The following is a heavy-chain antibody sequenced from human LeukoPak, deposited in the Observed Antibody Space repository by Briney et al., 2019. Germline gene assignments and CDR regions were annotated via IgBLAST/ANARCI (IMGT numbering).Heavy chain of an antibody. CDR1: GFTFSSYS. CDR2: IGSGSYYI. V-gene: IGHV3-21*04. CDR3: AKDWAIAAPFYYFDY. D-gene: IGHD6-13*01. J-gene: IGHJ4*02. Sequence: PGGSLRLSCATSGFTFSSYSMNWVRQAPGKGLEWVSSIGSGSYYIYYADSVEGRFTISRDNAKNSLYLQMNSLRAEDTAAYCCAKDWAIAAPFYYFDYWGQGTLVTVSS.